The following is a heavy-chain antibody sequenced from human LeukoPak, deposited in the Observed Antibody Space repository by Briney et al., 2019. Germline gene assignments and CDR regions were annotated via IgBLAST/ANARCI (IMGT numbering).Heavy chain of an antibody. J-gene: IGHJ5*02. CDR3: AREVAVAGMFDP. CDR2: ISAYNGNT. D-gene: IGHD6-19*01. V-gene: IGHV1-18*01. CDR1: GYTLTSYG. Sequence: ASVKVSCKASGYTLTSYGISWVRQAPGQGLEWMGWISAYNGNTNYAQKLQGRVTMTTDTSTSTAYMELRSLRSDDTAVYYCAREVAVAGMFDPWGQGTLVTVSS.